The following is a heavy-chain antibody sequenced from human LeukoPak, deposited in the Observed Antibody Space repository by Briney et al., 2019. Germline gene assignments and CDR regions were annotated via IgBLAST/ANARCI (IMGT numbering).Heavy chain of an antibody. J-gene: IGHJ4*02. D-gene: IGHD2-15*01. CDR2: IYYSGRT. Sequence: SETLSLTCIVPGGSISTSSYYWGWIRQPPGKGLEWIGSIYYSGRTYYNPSLESRVTISVDASKKQFSLKLSSVTAADTAVYYCARIRRTMGYCSGGSCANFASWGQGTLVTVSS. CDR1: GGSISTSSYY. CDR3: ARIRRTMGYCSGGSCANFAS. V-gene: IGHV4-39*01.